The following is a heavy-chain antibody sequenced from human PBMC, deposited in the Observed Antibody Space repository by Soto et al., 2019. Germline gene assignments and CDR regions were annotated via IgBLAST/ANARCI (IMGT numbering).Heavy chain of an antibody. D-gene: IGHD6-13*01. CDR1: GGSFSGYY. V-gene: IGHV4-34*01. Sequence: SETLSLTCAVYGGSFSGYYWSWIRQPPGKGLEWIGEINHSGSTNYNPSLKSRVTISVDTSKNQFSLKLSSVTAADTAVYYCARGRSWYSSSWYYFDYWGQGTLVTVSS. CDR2: INHSGST. CDR3: ARGRSWYSSSWYYFDY. J-gene: IGHJ4*02.